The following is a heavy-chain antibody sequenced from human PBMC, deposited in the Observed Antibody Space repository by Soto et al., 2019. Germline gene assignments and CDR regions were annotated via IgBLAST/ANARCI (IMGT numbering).Heavy chain of an antibody. D-gene: IGHD2-15*01. CDR2: ISAYNGNT. J-gene: IGHJ4*02. V-gene: IGHV1-18*01. CDR1: GYTFTSYG. CDR3: ARIQCSGGSCYIFDY. Sequence: GASVKVSCKASGYTFTSYGISWVRQAPGQGLEWMGWISAYNGNTNYAQKLQGRVTMTTDTSTSTAYMELRSRRSDDTAVYYCARIQCSGGSCYIFDYWGQGTLVTVSS.